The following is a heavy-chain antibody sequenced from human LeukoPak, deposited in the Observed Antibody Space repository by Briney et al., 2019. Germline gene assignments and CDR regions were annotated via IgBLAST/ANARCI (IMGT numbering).Heavy chain of an antibody. V-gene: IGHV3-23*01. CDR2: VRGGGGST. J-gene: IGHJ6*04. Sequence: GGSLRLFCAAWGFTFRSYAMNWVRRARGEGLKWVSAVRGGGGSTYYGDSVKGRSTNSRDNSKNTLFLQMNSLRADDTAVYYCAKGRGICGSDCRYYYYDMDVWGKGTTVTVSS. D-gene: IGHD2-21*02. CDR3: AKGRGICGSDCRYYYYDMDV. CDR1: GFTFRSYA.